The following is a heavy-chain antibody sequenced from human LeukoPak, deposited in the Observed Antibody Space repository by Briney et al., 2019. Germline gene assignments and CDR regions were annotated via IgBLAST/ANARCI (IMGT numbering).Heavy chain of an antibody. CDR1: GYTFTSCD. CDR3: TRGSSGRRDN. D-gene: IGHD6-19*01. J-gene: IGHJ4*02. Sequence: ASVKVSCKASGYTFTSCDINWVRQATGQGLEWMGWMNPNSGNTGYGQGFQGRITMTRDISIGTAYMELSNLTSEDTAIYYCTRGSSGRRDNWGQGTLVTVSA. CDR2: MNPNSGNT. V-gene: IGHV1-8*01.